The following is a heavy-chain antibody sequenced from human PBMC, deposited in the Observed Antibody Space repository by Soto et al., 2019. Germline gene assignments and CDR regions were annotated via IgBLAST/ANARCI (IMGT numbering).Heavy chain of an antibody. CDR1: GGSINYFY. D-gene: IGHD6-6*01. CDR3: ARVGGVAARTFDY. J-gene: IGHJ4*02. CDR2: IYYSGST. V-gene: IGHV4-59*01. Sequence: SETLSLTCTVSGGSINYFYWSWIRQPPGKGLEWIGYIYYSGSTDYNPSLKGRVTISVDTSKNQFSLKLRSVTAADTAVYYCARVGGVAARTFDYWGQGTLVTVSS.